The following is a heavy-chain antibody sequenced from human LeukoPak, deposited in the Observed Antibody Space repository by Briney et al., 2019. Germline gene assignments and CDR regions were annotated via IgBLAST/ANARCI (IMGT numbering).Heavy chain of an antibody. CDR3: ARGLAGTGGGYFDY. CDR1: GGSISSTNW. Sequence: PSETLSLTCGVSGGSISSTNWWSWVRQPPGKGLEWIGYIYYSGSTNYNPSLKSRVTISVDTSKNQFSLKLSSVTAADTAVYYCARGLAGTGGGYFDYWGQGTLVTVSS. D-gene: IGHD6-19*01. V-gene: IGHV4-4*02. J-gene: IGHJ4*02. CDR2: IYYSGST.